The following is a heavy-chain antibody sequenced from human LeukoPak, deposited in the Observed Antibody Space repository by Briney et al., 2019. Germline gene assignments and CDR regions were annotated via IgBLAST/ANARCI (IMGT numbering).Heavy chain of an antibody. CDR1: GGTFSSYT. J-gene: IGHJ5*02. Sequence: ASGKVSCKASGGTFSSYTISWVRQAPGQGLEWMGRIIPILGIANYAQKFQGRVTITADKSTSTAYMELSSLRSEDTAVYYCARGMVVAATSKKNWFDPWGQGTLVTVSS. CDR2: IIPILGIA. V-gene: IGHV1-69*02. D-gene: IGHD2-15*01. CDR3: ARGMVVAATSKKNWFDP.